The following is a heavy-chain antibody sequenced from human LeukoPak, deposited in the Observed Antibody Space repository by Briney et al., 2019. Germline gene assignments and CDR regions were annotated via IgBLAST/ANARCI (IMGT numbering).Heavy chain of an antibody. Sequence: ASVKVSCTASGYTFTSYGISWVRQAPGQGLEWMGWISAYNGNTNYAQKLQGRVTMTTDTSTSTAYMELRSLRSDDTAVYYCARDRNGGWYYYDSSGYYSDYWGQGTLVTVSS. CDR1: GYTFTSYG. CDR2: ISAYNGNT. D-gene: IGHD3-22*01. CDR3: ARDRNGGWYYYDSSGYYSDY. V-gene: IGHV1-18*01. J-gene: IGHJ4*02.